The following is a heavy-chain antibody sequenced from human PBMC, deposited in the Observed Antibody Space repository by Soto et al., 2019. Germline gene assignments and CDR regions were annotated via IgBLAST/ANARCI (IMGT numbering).Heavy chain of an antibody. CDR3: ARWGWWIQLWSRAYYYYGMDV. CDR1: GGSFSGYY. Sequence: SETLSLTCAVYGGSFSGYYWSWIRQPPGKGLEWIGEINHSGSTNYNPSLKSRVTISVDTSKNQFSLKLSSVTAADTAVYYCARWGWWIQLWSRAYYYYGMDVWGQGTTVTVSS. V-gene: IGHV4-34*01. D-gene: IGHD5-18*01. J-gene: IGHJ6*02. CDR2: INHSGST.